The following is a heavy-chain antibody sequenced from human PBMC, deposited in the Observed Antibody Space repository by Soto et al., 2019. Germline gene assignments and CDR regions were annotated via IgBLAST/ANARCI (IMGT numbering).Heavy chain of an antibody. J-gene: IGHJ4*02. CDR2: ISGSGGST. D-gene: IGHD4-17*01. V-gene: IGHV3-23*01. Sequence: PGGSLRLSCAASGFTFSSYAMSWVRQAPGKGLEWVSAISGSGGSTYYADSVKGRFTISRDNSKNTLYLQMNSLRAEDTAVYYCAKDKIRAYGDYVGPFVDYWGQGTLVTVSS. CDR1: GFTFSSYA. CDR3: AKDKIRAYGDYVGPFVDY.